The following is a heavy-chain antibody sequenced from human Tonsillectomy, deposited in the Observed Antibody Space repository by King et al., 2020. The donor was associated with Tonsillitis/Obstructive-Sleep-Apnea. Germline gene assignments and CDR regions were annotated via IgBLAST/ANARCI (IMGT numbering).Heavy chain of an antibody. D-gene: IGHD1-14*01. V-gene: IGHV3-7*01. J-gene: IGHJ4*02. CDR2: LNQDGGVN. CDR1: GFTFSNYW. Sequence: VQLVESGGDLVQPGGSLRLSCAASGFTFSNYWMSWVRQAPGKGLEWVATLNQDGGVNHYVDSVKGRFTISRDNAKNSLYVQMNSLRVEDTAVYYCARLRDSGTTYDQWGQGTLVTVSS. CDR3: ARLRDSGTTYDQ.